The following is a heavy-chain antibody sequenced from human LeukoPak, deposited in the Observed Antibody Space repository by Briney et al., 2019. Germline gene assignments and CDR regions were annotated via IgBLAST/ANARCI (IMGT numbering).Heavy chain of an antibody. D-gene: IGHD6-6*01. CDR3: ASGSSSVGY. V-gene: IGHV3-11*01. CDR1: GFIFSDYY. Sequence: GGSLRLSCVASGFIFSDYYMSRIRQTPGKGLEWISYISYTYSDIYYADSVRGRFTISRDNAKDSLYLQMNNLRAEDTAVYYCASGSSSVGYWGQGTRVTVSS. J-gene: IGHJ4*02. CDR2: ISYTYSDI.